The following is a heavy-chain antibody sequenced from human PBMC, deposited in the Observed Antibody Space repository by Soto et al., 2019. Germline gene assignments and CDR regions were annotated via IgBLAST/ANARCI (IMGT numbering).Heavy chain of an antibody. CDR1: GDSVTSHY. V-gene: IGHV4-59*02. CDR3: ARARYQLLHPYYYGMDV. CDR2: IHYSGST. J-gene: IGHJ6*02. D-gene: IGHD2-2*01. Sequence: PSETLSLTCSFSGDSVTSHYLTWIRQSPEKGLEWIGYIHYSGSTKSNPSLKSRVTISVVTSRNQVSLKLSSVTAADSAVYFCARARYQLLHPYYYGMDVWGQGTTVTVSS.